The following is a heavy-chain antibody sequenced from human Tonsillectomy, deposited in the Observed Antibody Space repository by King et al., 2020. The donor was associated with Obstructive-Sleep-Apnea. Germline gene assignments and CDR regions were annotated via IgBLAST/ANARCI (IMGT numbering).Heavy chain of an antibody. D-gene: IGHD2-15*01. J-gene: IGHJ6*02. Sequence: VQLVESGGGLVQPGRSLRLSCAASGFTFDDYAMDWVRQAPGKGLEWVSGISWNSGSIGYVDSVKGRFTISRDNAKNSLYLQMNSLRAEDTALYYCAKSHSRAATDYYYAMDVWGQGTTVTVSS. CDR1: GFTFDDYA. V-gene: IGHV3-9*01. CDR2: ISWNSGSI. CDR3: AKSHSRAATDYYYAMDV.